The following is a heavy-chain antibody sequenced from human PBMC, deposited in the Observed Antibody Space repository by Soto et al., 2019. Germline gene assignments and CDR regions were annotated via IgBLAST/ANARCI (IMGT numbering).Heavy chain of an antibody. D-gene: IGHD6-6*01. Sequence: QVQLVESGGGLVKPGGSLRLSCAASGFTFSDYYMSWIRQTPGKGLEWVSYISSSGSSGSTIYYADSVKGRFTISRDNAKNSLYLQMNRLRAEDTAVYYCARGRSSSVYFDYWGQGTLVTVSS. J-gene: IGHJ4*02. V-gene: IGHV3-11*01. CDR3: ARGRSSSVYFDY. CDR2: ISSSGSSGSTI. CDR1: GFTFSDYY.